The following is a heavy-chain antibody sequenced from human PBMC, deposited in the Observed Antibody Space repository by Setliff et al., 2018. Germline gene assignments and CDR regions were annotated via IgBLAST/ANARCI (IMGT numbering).Heavy chain of an antibody. D-gene: IGHD3-10*01. CDR1: GYTFTGYS. Sequence: ASVKVSCKASGYTFTGYSMHWVRQAPGQGLEWMGRINPNSGGTNYAQKFQGRVTMTRDTSISTAYMELSRLSSDDTAVYYCARVGSLAPLYYGNYWGQGTLVTVSS. J-gene: IGHJ4*02. V-gene: IGHV1-2*06. CDR3: ARVGSLAPLYYGNY. CDR2: INPNSGGT.